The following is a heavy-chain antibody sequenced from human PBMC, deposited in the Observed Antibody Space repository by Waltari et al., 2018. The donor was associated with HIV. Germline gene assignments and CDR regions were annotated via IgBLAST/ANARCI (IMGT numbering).Heavy chain of an antibody. V-gene: IGHV4-34*01. CDR1: GGSFSGYY. Sequence: QVHLEQWGTGLLRPSETLSLTCAVYGGSFSGYYWSLIRQSPGRGLEWIGEGNHVGRTTYSPSLKGRVTVSVDTSKNQFSLTMRSVTSADTAVYYCARDSAPGLAVDDDDGEFFYYGLDVWGQGTTVTVSS. CDR3: ARDSAPGLAVDDDDGEFFYYGLDV. CDR2: GNHVGRT. J-gene: IGHJ6*01. D-gene: IGHD6-19*01.